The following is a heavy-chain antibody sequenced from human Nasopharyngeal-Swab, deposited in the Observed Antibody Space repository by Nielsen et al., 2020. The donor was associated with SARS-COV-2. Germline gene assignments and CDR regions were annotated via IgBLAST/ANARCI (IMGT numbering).Heavy chain of an antibody. CDR1: GGSFSGYY. Sequence: SETLSLTCAGYGGSFSGYYWSWIRQPPGKGLEWIGEINHGGSTKSNPYLNSRVTISVDTSKNRFSLKLSSVPAADTAVYYCARGVPLYSSSWFGSWGQGTLVTVSS. CDR2: INHGGST. CDR3: ARGVPLYSSSWFGS. D-gene: IGHD6-13*01. V-gene: IGHV4-34*01. J-gene: IGHJ5*01.